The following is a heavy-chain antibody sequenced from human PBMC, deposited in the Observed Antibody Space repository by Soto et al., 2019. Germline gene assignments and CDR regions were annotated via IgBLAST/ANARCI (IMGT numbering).Heavy chain of an antibody. J-gene: IGHJ4*02. CDR2: ISYNSGSV. Sequence: EVQLVESGGGLVQPGNSLRLSCAGSGFTFDDYAMHWVRQAPGKGLEWVSGISYNSGSVGYAESVSGRFTISRDRAKKSLYLEMNSLKTEDTAFYYRSISKVGFWRGYYSDRAFDHWGQGTLVTVSS. CDR3: SISKVGFWRGYYSDRAFDH. CDR1: GFTFDDYA. D-gene: IGHD3-3*01. V-gene: IGHV3-9*01.